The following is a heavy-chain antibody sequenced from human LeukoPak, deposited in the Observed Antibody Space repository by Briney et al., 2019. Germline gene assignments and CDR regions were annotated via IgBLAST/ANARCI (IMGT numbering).Heavy chain of an antibody. J-gene: IGHJ4*02. CDR1: GFTFSSYA. Sequence: GGSLRLSCAASGFTFSSYAMSWVRQAPGKGLEWVSAISGSGGSTYYADSVKGRFTISRDNSKNTLYLQMNSLRAEDTAVYYCAKGDIIVVVPAATRSPLPLDWGQGTLVTVSS. V-gene: IGHV3-23*01. D-gene: IGHD2-2*01. CDR3: AKGDIIVVVPAATRSPLPLD. CDR2: ISGSGGST.